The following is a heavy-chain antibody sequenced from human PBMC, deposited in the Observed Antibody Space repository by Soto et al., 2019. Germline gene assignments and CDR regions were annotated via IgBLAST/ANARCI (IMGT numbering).Heavy chain of an antibody. J-gene: IGHJ4*02. CDR1: GFAFSIYW. CDR3: VRENNGGPEF. CDR2: INEDGSKK. V-gene: IGHV3-7*01. Sequence: GGSLRLSCAASGFAFSIYWMMWVRQAPGKGLEWVANINEDGSKKHHVDSVKGRFTISGDNAKNSLYLQLNSLRTEDTAIYYCVRENNGGPEFWGQGTMVTSPQ. D-gene: IGHD1-20*01.